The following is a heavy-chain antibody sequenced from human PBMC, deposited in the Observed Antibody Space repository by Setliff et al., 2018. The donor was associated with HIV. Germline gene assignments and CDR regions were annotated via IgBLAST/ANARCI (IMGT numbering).Heavy chain of an antibody. CDR3: SAGRLDY. CDR1: GFTFSSYA. CDR2: IWNDGSNK. Sequence: AGGSLRLSCAASGFTFSSYAIRWVRQAPGRGLEWVAVIWNDGSNKYYVDSVKGRFTISRDNPKNTVDLQMNSLRAEDTAVYYCSAGRLDYWGQGTVVTVSS. J-gene: IGHJ4*02. V-gene: IGHV3-33*01. D-gene: IGHD2-15*01.